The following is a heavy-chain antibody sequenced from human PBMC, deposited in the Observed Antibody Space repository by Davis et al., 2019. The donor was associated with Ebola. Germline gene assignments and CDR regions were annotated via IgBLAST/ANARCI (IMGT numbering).Heavy chain of an antibody. CDR2: TYYKSKWYN. CDR1: GDSVPTAG. D-gene: IGHD5-18*01. J-gene: IGHJ6*02. Sequence: PSETLSLTCAISGDSVPTAGWNWIRQSPSRGLEWLGRTYYKSKWYNDYAASVKSRITINPDTSKNQFTLQLTSVTPEDTALYYCARGWLRGGMDVWGEGTTVTV. V-gene: IGHV6-1*01. CDR3: ARGWLRGGMDV.